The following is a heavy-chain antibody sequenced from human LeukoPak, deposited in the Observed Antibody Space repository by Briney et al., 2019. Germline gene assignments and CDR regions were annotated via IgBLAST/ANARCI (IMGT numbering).Heavy chain of an antibody. D-gene: IGHD2-2*02. CDR1: GGSFSGYY. CDR3: ARRALYTEYYYMDV. J-gene: IGHJ6*03. V-gene: IGHV4-34*01. CDR2: INHSGST. Sequence: SETLSLTCAVYGGSFSGYYWSWIRQPPGKGLEWIGEINHSGSTNYNPSLKSRVTTSVDTSKNQFSLKLSSVTAADTAVYYCARRALYTEYYYMDVWGKGTTVTISS.